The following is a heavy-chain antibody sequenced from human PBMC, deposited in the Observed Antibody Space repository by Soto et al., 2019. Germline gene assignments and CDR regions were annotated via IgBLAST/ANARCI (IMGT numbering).Heavy chain of an antibody. CDR2: ISYDGSNK. CDR3: ARDYLNRQQLVY. D-gene: IGHD6-13*01. V-gene: IGHV3-30-3*01. CDR1: GFTFSSYA. J-gene: IGHJ4*02. Sequence: GGSLRLSCAASGFTFSSYAMHWVRQAPGKGLEWVAVISYDGSNKYYADSVKGRFTISRDNSKNTLYLQMNSLRAEDTAVYYCARDYLNRQQLVYWGQGTLVTVSS.